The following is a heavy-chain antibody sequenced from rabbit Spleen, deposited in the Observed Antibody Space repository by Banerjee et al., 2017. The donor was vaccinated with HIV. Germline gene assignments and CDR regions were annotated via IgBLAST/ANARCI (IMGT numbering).Heavy chain of an antibody. Sequence: QSLEESGGGLVKPGGTLTLTCKASGIDFSGYYYMCWVRQAPGKGLECIACIYADRSGSTYYANWAKGRFTISRTSSTTVTLEMTSLTAADTATYFCARGSAAMTMVITGFYLGLWGPGTLVTVS. CDR2: IYADRSGST. D-gene: IGHD2-1*01. CDR3: ARGSAAMTMVITGFYLGL. J-gene: IGHJ6*01. V-gene: IGHV1S40*01. CDR1: GIDFSGYYY.